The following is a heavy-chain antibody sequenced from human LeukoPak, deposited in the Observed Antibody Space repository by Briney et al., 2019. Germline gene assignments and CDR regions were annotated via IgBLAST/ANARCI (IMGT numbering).Heavy chain of an antibody. V-gene: IGHV4-59*08. Sequence: SETLSLTCTVSGGSISSYYWSWIRQPPGKGLEWIGYIYYSGSTNYNPSLRSRVTISVDTSKNQFSLQLSSVTAADTAVYYCARHSGVVITGYYHYYMDVWGKGTTVTASS. J-gene: IGHJ6*03. CDR2: IYYSGST. CDR1: GGSISSYY. D-gene: IGHD3-3*01. CDR3: ARHSGVVITGYYHYYMDV.